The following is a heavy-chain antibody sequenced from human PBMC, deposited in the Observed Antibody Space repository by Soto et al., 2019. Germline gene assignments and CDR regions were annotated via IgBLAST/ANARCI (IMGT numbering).Heavy chain of an antibody. V-gene: IGHV3-23*01. D-gene: IGHD6-19*01. CDR2: ISASGGST. CDR3: AKDRQSGGWYFPFDY. J-gene: IGHJ4*02. CDR1: GFTFSTYA. Sequence: EVQLLESGGGLVQPGGSLRLSCAASGFTFSTYAMSWVRQAPGKGLEWVSAISASGGSTYYADSVKGRFTISRDHSKNTLYLLINSLRAEDTAVYYCAKDRQSGGWYFPFDYWGQGTLVTVSS.